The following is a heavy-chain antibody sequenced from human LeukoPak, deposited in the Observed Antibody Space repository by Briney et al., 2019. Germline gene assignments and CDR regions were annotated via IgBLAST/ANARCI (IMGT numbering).Heavy chain of an antibody. CDR3: ARVYDFWGGYYHSLYWFDP. D-gene: IGHD3-3*01. V-gene: IGHV4-39*07. Sequence: SETLSLTCTVSGGSISSSSYYWGWIRQPPGKGLEWIGSIYYSGSTYYNPSLKSRVTISVDTSKNQFSLKLSSVTAADTAVYYSARVYDFWGGYYHSLYWFDPWGRGPLVTVSS. CDR2: IYYSGST. J-gene: IGHJ5*02. CDR1: GGSISSSSYY.